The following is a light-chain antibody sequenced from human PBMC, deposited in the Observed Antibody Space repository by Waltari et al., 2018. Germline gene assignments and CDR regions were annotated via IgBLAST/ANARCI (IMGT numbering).Light chain of an antibody. V-gene: IGLV2-11*01. CDR3: CSYAGGFTWV. CDR2: GVS. Sequence: QSALTQPRSVSGSPRQSVTISCTGTNNDVGYYDYVSWYQQHPNEAPKLLIFGVSQLPSGVPARFSGSKAGNTASLSISGLQAEDEADYYCCSYAGGFTWVFGGGTRLTV. J-gene: IGLJ3*02. CDR1: NNDVGYYDY.